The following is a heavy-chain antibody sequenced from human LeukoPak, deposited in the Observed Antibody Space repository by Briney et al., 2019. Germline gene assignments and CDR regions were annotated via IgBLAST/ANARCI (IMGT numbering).Heavy chain of an antibody. CDR2: IYYSGST. CDR1: GGSISSSSYY. CDR3: ARHQIGPYISVLGYYFDY. D-gene: IGHD2-8*02. J-gene: IGHJ4*02. V-gene: IGHV4-39*01. Sequence: PSETLSLTCTVSGGSISSSSYYWGWIRQPPGKGLEWIGSIYYSGSTYYNPSLKSRVTISVDTSKNQFSLKLSSVTAADTAVYYCARHQIGPYISVLGYYFDYWGQGTLVTVSS.